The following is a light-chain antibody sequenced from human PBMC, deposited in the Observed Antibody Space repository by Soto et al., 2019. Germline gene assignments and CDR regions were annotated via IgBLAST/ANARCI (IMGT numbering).Light chain of an antibody. J-gene: IGLJ3*02. V-gene: IGLV1-44*01. CDR3: SSYTTSNTWV. CDR1: SSNIGSNT. Sequence: QPVLTQPPSASGTPGQRVTISCSGSSSNIGSNTVNWYRHSPGEAPKVLIRGVSIRPSGVSIRFSASKSANTASLTISGLQAEDEALYYCSSYTTSNTWVFGGGTKVTVL. CDR2: GVS.